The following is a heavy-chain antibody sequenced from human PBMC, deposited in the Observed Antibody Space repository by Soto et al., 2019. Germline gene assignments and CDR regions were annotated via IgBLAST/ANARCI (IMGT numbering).Heavy chain of an antibody. Sequence: GASVKVSCKVSGYTLTELSMHWVRQAPGKGLEWMGGFDPEDGETIYAQKFQGRVTMTEDTSTDTAYMELSSLRSEDTAVYYCATKDYYDSSGYYYLGAFDIWGQGTMVTV. CDR1: GYTLTELS. D-gene: IGHD3-22*01. CDR2: FDPEDGET. J-gene: IGHJ3*02. CDR3: ATKDYYDSSGYYYLGAFDI. V-gene: IGHV1-24*01.